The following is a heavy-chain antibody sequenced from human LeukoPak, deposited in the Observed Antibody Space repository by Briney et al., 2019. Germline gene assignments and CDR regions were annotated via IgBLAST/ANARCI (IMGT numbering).Heavy chain of an antibody. V-gene: IGHV3-33*06. Sequence: PGRSLRLSCAASGFTFSSYGMYWVRQAPGKGLEWVAVIWYDGSNKYYADSVKGRFTISRDNSKNTLYPQMNSLRAEDTAVYYCAKGALAVAGIDYWGQGTLVTVSS. D-gene: IGHD6-19*01. CDR3: AKGALAVAGIDY. CDR2: IWYDGSNK. CDR1: GFTFSSYG. J-gene: IGHJ4*02.